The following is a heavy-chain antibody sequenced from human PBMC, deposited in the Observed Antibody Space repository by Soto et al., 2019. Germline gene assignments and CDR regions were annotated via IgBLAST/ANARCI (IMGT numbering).Heavy chain of an antibody. CDR1: GFSFSNNG. V-gene: IGHV3-30*18. J-gene: IGHJ4*02. Sequence: QVQLVESGGGVVQPGRSLRLSCAASGFSFSNNGMHWLRQAPGKGLEWEAIISYDGSKKYYADSVKGRFTISRDNSKNTLYLQMNSLRVEDTAIYYCAKDRVESGLGEIDYWGQGTLVTVSS. D-gene: IGHD3-16*01. CDR3: AKDRVESGLGEIDY. CDR2: ISYDGSKK.